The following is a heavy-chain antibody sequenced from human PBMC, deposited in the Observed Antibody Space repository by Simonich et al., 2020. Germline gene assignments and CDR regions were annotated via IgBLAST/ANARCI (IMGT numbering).Heavy chain of an antibody. CDR3: ARSTTGTTAFDI. Sequence: VQLVQSGAEVKKPGASVKVSCKASGYTFPSYGISWVRKAPGQGFEWLGWSSAYNGNTNYAKKLQGRVTITTETSTSTAYMELRSLRSDDTAVYYCARSTTGTTAFDIWGQGTMVTVSS. CDR2: SSAYNGNT. D-gene: IGHD1-1*01. J-gene: IGHJ3*02. CDR1: GYTFPSYG. V-gene: IGHV1-18*01.